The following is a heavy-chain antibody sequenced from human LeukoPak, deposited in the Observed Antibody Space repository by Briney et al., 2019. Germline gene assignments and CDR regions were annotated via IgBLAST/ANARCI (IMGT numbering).Heavy chain of an antibody. J-gene: IGHJ4*02. CDR1: GGTFSSYA. Sequence: ASVKVSCKASGGTFSSYAISWVRQAPGRGLEWMGGIIPIFGTANYAQKFQGRVTITADESTSTAYMELSSLRSEDTAVYYCARIGYCSSTSCSNYWGQGTLVTVSS. V-gene: IGHV1-69*01. D-gene: IGHD2-2*03. CDR2: IIPIFGTA. CDR3: ARIGYCSSTSCSNY.